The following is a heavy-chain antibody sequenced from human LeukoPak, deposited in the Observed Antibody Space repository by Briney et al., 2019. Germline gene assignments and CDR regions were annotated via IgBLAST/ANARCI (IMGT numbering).Heavy chain of an antibody. Sequence: SETLSLTCTVSGGSISSYYWSWIRQPAGKGLEWIGRIYTSGSTNYNPSLRSRVTMSVDTSKNQFSLKLSSVTAADTAVYYCAREDLRYDSSGYRSVYYFDYWGQGTLVTVSS. D-gene: IGHD3-22*01. J-gene: IGHJ4*02. CDR2: IYTSGST. V-gene: IGHV4-4*07. CDR1: GGSISSYY. CDR3: AREDLRYDSSGYRSVYYFDY.